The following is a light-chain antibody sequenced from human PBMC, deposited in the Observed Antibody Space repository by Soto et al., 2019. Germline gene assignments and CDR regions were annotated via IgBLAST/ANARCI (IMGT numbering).Light chain of an antibody. V-gene: IGKV3-15*01. CDR3: HQYHNWPPGT. CDR2: DAS. Sequence: ETVMTQSPATLSVSPGGRATLSCRASQSVSNDLAWYQQKPGQAPRLLIYDASTRATGIPARFSGSGSGTEFTLAISSLQSEDFEVYYCHQYHNWPPGTFGQGTKLQIK. J-gene: IGKJ2*01. CDR1: QSVSND.